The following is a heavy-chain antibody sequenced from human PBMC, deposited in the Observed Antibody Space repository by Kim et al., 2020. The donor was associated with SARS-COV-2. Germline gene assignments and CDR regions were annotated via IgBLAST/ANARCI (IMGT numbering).Heavy chain of an antibody. CDR2: ISWNSGSI. CDR1: GFTFDDYA. D-gene: IGHD1-26*01. CDR3: ARIRKWELLPDYFDY. J-gene: IGHJ4*02. Sequence: GGSLRLSCAASGFTFDDYAMHWVRQAPGKGLEWVSGISWNSGSIGYADSVKGRFTISRDNAKNSLYLQMNSLRSEDTALYYCARIRKWELLPDYFDYWGQGTLVTVSS. V-gene: IGHV3-9*01.